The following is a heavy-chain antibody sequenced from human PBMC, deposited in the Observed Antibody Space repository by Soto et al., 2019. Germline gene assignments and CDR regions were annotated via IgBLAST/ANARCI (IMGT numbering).Heavy chain of an antibody. Sequence: QVQLVQSGAEVKKPGSSVKVSCTASGGTFSSYAISWVRQAPGQGLEWMGGIIPIFGTANYAQKLQDRVTITADESTSTAYMELSSLRSEDTAVYYCARSSITLVRGADYTKDVWGQGTTVTVSS. CDR2: IIPIFGTA. V-gene: IGHV1-69*01. J-gene: IGHJ6*02. D-gene: IGHD3-10*01. CDR3: ARSSITLVRGADYTKDV. CDR1: GGTFSSYA.